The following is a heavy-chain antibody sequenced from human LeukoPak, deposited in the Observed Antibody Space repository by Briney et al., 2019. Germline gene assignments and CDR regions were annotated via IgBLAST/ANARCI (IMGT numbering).Heavy chain of an antibody. CDR3: ARGVGSYYYDSSGYYLDY. J-gene: IGHJ4*02. Sequence: ASVKVSCKASGYTFTSYDINWVRQATGQGLEWMGWINPNSGGTNYAQKFQGRVTMTRDTSISTAYMELSRLRSDDTAVYYCARGVGSYYYDSSGYYLDYWGQGTLVTVSS. CDR2: INPNSGGT. CDR1: GYTFTSYD. V-gene: IGHV1-2*02. D-gene: IGHD3-22*01.